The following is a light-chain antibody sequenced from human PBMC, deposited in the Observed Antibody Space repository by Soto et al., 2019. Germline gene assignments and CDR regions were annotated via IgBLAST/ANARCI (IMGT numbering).Light chain of an antibody. CDR2: GAS. V-gene: IGKV3-20*01. J-gene: IGKJ1*01. CDR3: QQYGSSPGT. Sequence: EMVLTQSAGALSLSPGERATLSCRASQSVSSSYLAWYQQKPGQAPRLLIYGASSRATGVPDRFSGSGSGTDFTLTISRLEPADFAMYYCQQYGSSPGTFGQGT. CDR1: QSVSSSY.